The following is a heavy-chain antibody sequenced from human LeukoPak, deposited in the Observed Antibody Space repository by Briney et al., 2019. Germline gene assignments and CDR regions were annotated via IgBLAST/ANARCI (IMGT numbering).Heavy chain of an antibody. V-gene: IGHV3-30-3*01. J-gene: IGHJ4*02. Sequence: PGGSLRLSCAASGFTFSSCAMHWVRQAPAKGLEWVAVISYDGSNKYYADSVKGRFTISRDNSKNTLYLQMNSLRAEDTAVYYCARDRYGTDTAMGTFDYWGQGTLVTVSS. CDR2: ISYDGSNK. CDR3: ARDRYGTDTAMGTFDY. D-gene: IGHD5-18*01. CDR1: GFTFSSCA.